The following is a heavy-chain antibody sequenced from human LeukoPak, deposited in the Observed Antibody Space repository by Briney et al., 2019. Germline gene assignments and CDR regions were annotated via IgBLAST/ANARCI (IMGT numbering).Heavy chain of an antibody. CDR3: ASSLYGDYNDYYYYMDV. J-gene: IGHJ6*03. CDR2: IIPIFGTA. CDR1: GGTFSSYA. D-gene: IGHD4-17*01. Sequence: SVKVSCKASGGTFSSYAISWVRQAPGQGLEWMGGIIPIFGTANYAQKFQGRVTITADKSTSTAYMELSSLRSEDTAVYYCASSLYGDYNDYYYYMDVWGKGTTVTVSS. V-gene: IGHV1-69*06.